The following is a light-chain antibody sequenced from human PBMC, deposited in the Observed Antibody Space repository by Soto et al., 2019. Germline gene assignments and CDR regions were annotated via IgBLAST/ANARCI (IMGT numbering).Light chain of an antibody. J-gene: IGLJ1*01. CDR2: GNS. CDR1: SSNIGAGYD. CDR3: QSYDSSLSGV. V-gene: IGLV1-40*01. Sequence: QSVLTQPPSVSGAPGQRVTISCTGSSSNIGAGYDVHWYQQFPGTAPKLLIYGNSNRPSGVPDRFSGSKSGTSASLDITGLQAEDEADYYCQSYDSSLSGVFGSGTKVTVL.